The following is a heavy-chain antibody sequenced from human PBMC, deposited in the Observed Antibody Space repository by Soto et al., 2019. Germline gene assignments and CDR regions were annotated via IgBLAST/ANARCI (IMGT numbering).Heavy chain of an antibody. CDR1: GFTFSSYG. J-gene: IGHJ4*02. CDR2: IWYDGSNK. D-gene: IGHD6-19*01. CDR3: AREHIALAGTLDY. Sequence: QVQLVESGGGVVQPGRSLRLSCAASGFTFSSYGMHWVRQAPGKGLEWVAVIWYDGSNKYYADSVKGRFTISRDNSKNTLYLQMNSLRAEDTAVYYCAREHIALAGTLDYWGQGTLVTVSS. V-gene: IGHV3-33*01.